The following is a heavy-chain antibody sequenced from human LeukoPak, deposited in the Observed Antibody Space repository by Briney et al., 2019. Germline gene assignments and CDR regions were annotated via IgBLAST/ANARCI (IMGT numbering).Heavy chain of an antibody. V-gene: IGHV4-59*01. CDR1: GGSITDYY. D-gene: IGHD2-15*01. J-gene: IGHJ4*02. Sequence: SETLSPTCTVSGGSITDYYWIWIRQPPGKGLEYIGYIYYNGATNYNPSLKSQVTISVDTSKNQFSLNLRSVTAADTAVYYCTRSDYSAYFNYWGPGTLVTVSS. CDR2: IYYNGAT. CDR3: TRSDYSAYFNY.